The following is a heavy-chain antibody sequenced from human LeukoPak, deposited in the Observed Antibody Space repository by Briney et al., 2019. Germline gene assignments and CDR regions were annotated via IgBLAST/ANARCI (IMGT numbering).Heavy chain of an antibody. CDR2: ISGSGGST. J-gene: IGHJ4*02. CDR1: GFTFSSYA. CDR3: ARGRGYSYGPFDY. Sequence: TGGSLRLSCAASGFTFSSYAMSWVRQAPGKGLEWVSAISGSGGSTYYADSVKGRFTISRDNSKNTLYLQMSSLRAEDTAVYYCARGRGYSYGPFDYWGQGTLVTVSS. D-gene: IGHD5-18*01. V-gene: IGHV3-23*01.